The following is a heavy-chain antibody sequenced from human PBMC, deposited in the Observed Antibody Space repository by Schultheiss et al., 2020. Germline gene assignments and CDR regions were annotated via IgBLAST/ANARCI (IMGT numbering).Heavy chain of an antibody. CDR2: ISSSSSYI. D-gene: IGHD3-22*01. V-gene: IGHV3-21*01. Sequence: GGSLRLSCAASGFTFDDYAMHWVRQAPGKGLEWVSSISSSSSYIYYADSVKGRFTISRDNAKNSLYLQMNSLRAEDTAVYYCARDYYDSSGYYGYWGQGTLVTGSS. J-gene: IGHJ4*02. CDR3: ARDYYDSSGYYGY. CDR1: GFTFDDYA.